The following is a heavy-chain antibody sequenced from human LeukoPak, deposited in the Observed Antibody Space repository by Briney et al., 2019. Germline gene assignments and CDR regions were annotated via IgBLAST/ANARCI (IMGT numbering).Heavy chain of an antibody. V-gene: IGHV1-2*02. CDR1: GYIFITHY. CDR3: ARASCSSTSCYLDY. J-gene: IGHJ4*02. Sequence: ASVKVSCKASGYIFITHYMHWVRQAPGQGLEWMGWIDPDTGGTNYAQKFQGRVTMTRDTSISTAYMELSRLRSDDTAVYYCARASCSSTSCYLDYWGQGTLVTVSS. D-gene: IGHD2-2*01. CDR2: IDPDTGGT.